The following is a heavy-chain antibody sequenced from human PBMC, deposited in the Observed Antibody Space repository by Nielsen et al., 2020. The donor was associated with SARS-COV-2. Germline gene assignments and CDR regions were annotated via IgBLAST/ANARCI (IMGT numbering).Heavy chain of an antibody. Sequence: ASVKASCKASRYSFASYSMYWVRQAPGQRLEWMGWINAGNGNTRYSQKFQGRVTITRDTSASTAYMELSSLRSEDTAVYYCARHLRGYIDYWGQGTLVTVSS. CDR3: ARHLRGYIDY. CDR2: INAGNGNT. V-gene: IGHV1-3*01. J-gene: IGHJ4*02. CDR1: RYSFASYS.